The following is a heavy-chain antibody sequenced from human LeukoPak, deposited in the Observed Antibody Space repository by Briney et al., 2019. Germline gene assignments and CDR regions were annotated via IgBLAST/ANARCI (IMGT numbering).Heavy chain of an antibody. CDR3: ARGERGLRQLVPHSNWFDP. D-gene: IGHD6-13*01. J-gene: IGHJ5*02. V-gene: IGHV1-8*02. Sequence: ASVKVSCKASGYTFTGYYMHWVRQAPGQGLEWMGWINPNSGNTGYAQKFQGRVTMTRNTSISTAYMELSSLRSEDTAVYYCARGERGLRQLVPHSNWFDPWGQGTLVTVSS. CDR2: INPNSGNT. CDR1: GYTFTGYY.